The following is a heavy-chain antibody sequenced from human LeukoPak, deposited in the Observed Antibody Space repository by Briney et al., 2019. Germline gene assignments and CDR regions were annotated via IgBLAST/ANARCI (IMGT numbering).Heavy chain of an antibody. V-gene: IGHV4-61*02. Sequence: SETLSLTCTVSGGSISSGSYYWSWIRQPAGKGLEWIGRIYTSGSTNYNPSLKSRVTIPVDTSKNQFSLKLSSVTAADTAVYYCAGASITYYYDSSALEWGQGTLVTVSS. J-gene: IGHJ4*02. D-gene: IGHD3-22*01. CDR1: GGSISSGSYY. CDR3: AGASITYYYDSSALE. CDR2: IYTSGST.